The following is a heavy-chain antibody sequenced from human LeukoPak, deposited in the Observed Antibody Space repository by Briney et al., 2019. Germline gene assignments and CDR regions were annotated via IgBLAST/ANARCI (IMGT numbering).Heavy chain of an antibody. CDR2: IDEWRRT. Sequence: PSETLSLTCAVYGSFSDHSWSWVRQPPGKGLEWVGEIDEWRRTSYNPSLKSRVTMSVDTSKNRFSLKLNSVTAADTAVYFCARHGGPYPRYPYYYYYMDVWGKGTTVTVSS. D-gene: IGHD1-1*01. CDR3: ARHGGPYPRYPYYYYYMDV. V-gene: IGHV4-34*01. CDR1: GSFSDHS. J-gene: IGHJ6*03.